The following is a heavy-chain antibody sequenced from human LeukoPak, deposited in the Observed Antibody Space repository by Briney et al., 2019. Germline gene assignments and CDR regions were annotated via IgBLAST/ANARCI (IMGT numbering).Heavy chain of an antibody. J-gene: IGHJ4*02. Sequence: GGSLRLSCAASGFTLSSYSMNWVRQAPGKGLEWVSSISSSSSYIYYADSVKGRFTISRDNAKNSLYLQMNSLRAEDTAVYYCARDCSGGSCYRTFDYWGQGTLVTVSS. CDR3: ARDCSGGSCYRTFDY. CDR1: GFTLSSYS. V-gene: IGHV3-21*01. D-gene: IGHD2-15*01. CDR2: ISSSSSYI.